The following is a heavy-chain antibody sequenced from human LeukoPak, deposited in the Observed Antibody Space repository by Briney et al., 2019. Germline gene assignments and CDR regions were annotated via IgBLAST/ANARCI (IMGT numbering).Heavy chain of an antibody. CDR2: IYTSGST. CDR1: GGSISSYY. J-gene: IGHJ4*02. D-gene: IGHD3-3*01. V-gene: IGHV4-4*07. Sequence: SETLSLTCTVSGGSISSYYWSWIRQPAGKGLEWIGRIYTSGSTNYNTSLKSRVTMSVDTSKNQFSLKLSSVTAADTAVYYCAREFHYDFWSGYICDYWGQGTLVTVSS. CDR3: AREFHYDFWSGYICDY.